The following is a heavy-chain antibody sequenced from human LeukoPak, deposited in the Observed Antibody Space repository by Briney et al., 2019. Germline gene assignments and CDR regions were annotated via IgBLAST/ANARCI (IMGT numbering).Heavy chain of an antibody. CDR3: ARHSVLRYVQWLVNYYMDV. CDR2: IRNDGGKT. V-gene: IGHV3-30*02. Sequence: GGSLRLSCVGSTFTFSDYGMHWVRQAPGKGLEWVAFIRNDGGKTYYADSAKGRFTISRDNSKNTLYLQMNSLRAEDTAVYYCARHSVLRYVQWLVNYYMDVWGKGTTVTVSS. J-gene: IGHJ6*03. CDR1: TFTFSDYG. D-gene: IGHD3-3*01.